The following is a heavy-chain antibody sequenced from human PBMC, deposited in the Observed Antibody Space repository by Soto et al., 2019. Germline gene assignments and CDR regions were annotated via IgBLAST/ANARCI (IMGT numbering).Heavy chain of an antibody. CDR2: IYPDDSDI. V-gene: IGHV5-51*01. D-gene: IGHD4-17*01. Sequence: GESLKISCKGSGYTFINYWIGWVRQMPGKGLEWMVIIYPDDSDIRYSPSFQGQVTISADKSISTAYLQWSSLKASDTAMYYCARHLLGVTTPYFDYWGQGTLVTVSS. CDR1: GYTFINYW. CDR3: ARHLLGVTTPYFDY. J-gene: IGHJ4*02.